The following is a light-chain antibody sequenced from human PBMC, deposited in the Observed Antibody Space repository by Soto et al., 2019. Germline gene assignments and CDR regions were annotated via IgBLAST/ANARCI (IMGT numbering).Light chain of an antibody. V-gene: IGLV2-8*01. CDR3: SSYAGSSNV. CDR1: SSDVGGYNY. Sequence: QSVLTQPSSASGSPGQSVAISCTGTSSDVGGYNYVSWYQQHPGKAPKLMIYEVNKRPSGVPDRFSGSKSGNTASLTVSGLQAEDEADYYSSSYAGSSNVFGTGTKVTVL. J-gene: IGLJ1*01. CDR2: EVN.